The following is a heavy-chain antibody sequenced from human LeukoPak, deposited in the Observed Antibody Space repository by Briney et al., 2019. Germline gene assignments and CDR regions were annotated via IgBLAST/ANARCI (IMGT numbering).Heavy chain of an antibody. D-gene: IGHD1-26*01. J-gene: IGHJ3*02. CDR1: GFTFSSYG. Sequence: PGGSLRLSCAASGFTFSSYGMHWVRQAPGKGLEWVALIWYDGSNEDYADSVKGRFTISRDNSKNTLYLQMNSLRAEDTAVYYCAREKHSSTMVGAADAFDIWGQGTMVTVSS. V-gene: IGHV3-33*01. CDR3: AREKHSSTMVGAADAFDI. CDR2: IWYDGSNE.